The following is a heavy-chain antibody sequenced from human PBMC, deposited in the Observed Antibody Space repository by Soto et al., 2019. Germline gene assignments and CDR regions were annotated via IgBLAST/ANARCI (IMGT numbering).Heavy chain of an antibody. V-gene: IGHV3-23*01. Sequence: EVQLLESGGDLVQPGGSLRLSCAASGVTFSHYVMSWVRQAPGKGLEWVSTVSGSGGSTYYADSVKGRFTVSRDNSKNPLYLQMNSPRAGDTATYYCATEDIKVLPAGNDWGGQGTLVTVSS. CDR3: ATEDIKVLPAGNDW. CDR2: VSGSGGST. J-gene: IGHJ4*02. D-gene: IGHD3-10*01. CDR1: GVTFSHYV.